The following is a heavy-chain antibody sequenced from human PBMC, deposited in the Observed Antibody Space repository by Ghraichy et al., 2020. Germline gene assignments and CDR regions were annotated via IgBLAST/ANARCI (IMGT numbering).Heavy chain of an antibody. CDR3: SRANEYVWGSFTHLDH. CDR2: ISYDGSNQ. V-gene: IGHV3-30-3*01. D-gene: IGHD3-16*01. CDR1: GFTFSSHA. J-gene: IGHJ4*02. Sequence: GESLNISCAASGFTFSSHAVHWVRQAPGKGLEWVSLISYDGSNQYYADSVRGRFTISRDNSKNTFYLQMNSLRTEDTAVYYCSRANEYVWGSFTHLDHWGQGTLGTVSS.